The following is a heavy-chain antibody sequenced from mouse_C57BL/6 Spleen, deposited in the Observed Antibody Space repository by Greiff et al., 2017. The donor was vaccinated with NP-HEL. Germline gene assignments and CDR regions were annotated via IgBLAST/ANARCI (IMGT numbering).Heavy chain of an antibody. CDR1: GYAFTNYL. Sequence: QVQLKQSVAELVRPGPSVKVSCKASGYAFTNYLIEWVKQRPGQGLEWIGVINPGSGGTNYNEKFKGKATLTADKSSSTAYMQLSSLTSEDSAVYFCARGNWDDAMDYWGQGTSVTVSS. J-gene: IGHJ4*01. CDR2: INPGSGGT. CDR3: ARGNWDDAMDY. V-gene: IGHV1-54*01. D-gene: IGHD4-1*01.